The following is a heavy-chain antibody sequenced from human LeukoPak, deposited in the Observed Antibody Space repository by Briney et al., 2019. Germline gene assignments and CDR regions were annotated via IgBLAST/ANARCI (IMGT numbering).Heavy chain of an antibody. V-gene: IGHV3-74*01. CDR3: ARDPYSNNFFDY. CDR2: INSDGSST. Sequence: GSLRLSCAASGFTFSSYWMHLVRQAPGKGLVWVSRINSDGSSTSYAGSVKGRFTISRDNAKNTLYLQMSSLRAEDTAVYYCARDPYSNNFFDYWGQGTLVTVSS. CDR1: GFTFSSYW. D-gene: IGHD4-11*01. J-gene: IGHJ4*02.